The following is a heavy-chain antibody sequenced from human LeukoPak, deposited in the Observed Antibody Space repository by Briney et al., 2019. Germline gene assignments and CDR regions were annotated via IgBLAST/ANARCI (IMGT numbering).Heavy chain of an antibody. CDR1: GFTARRYA. Sequence: GGSLRLSYAASGFTARRYAMSWVRQAPGKGLEWVSAIGSGGTTYYADSVKGRFTISRDNSKNTLFLQMNSLRAEDTAVYYCAKGKSRSWRRFYDWGQGTLVTVSS. J-gene: IGHJ4*02. CDR2: IGSGGTT. D-gene: IGHD6-13*01. V-gene: IGHV3-23*01. CDR3: AKGKSRSWRRFYD.